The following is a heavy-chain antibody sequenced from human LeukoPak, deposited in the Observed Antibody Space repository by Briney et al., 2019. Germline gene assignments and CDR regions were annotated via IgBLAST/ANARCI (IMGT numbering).Heavy chain of an antibody. J-gene: IGHJ5*02. D-gene: IGHD3-10*01. Sequence: SVKVSCKASGGTFSSYAISWVRQAPGQGLEWMGGIIPIFGTANYAQKFQGRVTITADESTSTAYMELSSLRSGDTAVYYCARVGVLLWFGELLYPNWFDPWGQGTLVTVSS. CDR3: ARVGVLLWFGELLYPNWFDP. CDR1: GGTFSSYA. CDR2: IIPIFGTA. V-gene: IGHV1-69*13.